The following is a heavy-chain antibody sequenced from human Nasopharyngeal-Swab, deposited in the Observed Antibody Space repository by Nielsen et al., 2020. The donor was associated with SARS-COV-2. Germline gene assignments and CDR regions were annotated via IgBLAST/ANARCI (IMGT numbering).Heavy chain of an antibody. J-gene: IGHJ6*02. Sequence: GESLKISCAASGFTFSSYWMHWVRQAPGKGLVWVSRINSDGSSTSYADSVKGRFTISRDNAKNTLYLQMNSLRAEDTAVYYCARDLYRQQWPLYNYYGMDVWGQGTTVTVSS. D-gene: IGHD6-19*01. CDR1: GFTFSSYW. CDR3: ARDLYRQQWPLYNYYGMDV. CDR2: INSDGSST. V-gene: IGHV3-74*01.